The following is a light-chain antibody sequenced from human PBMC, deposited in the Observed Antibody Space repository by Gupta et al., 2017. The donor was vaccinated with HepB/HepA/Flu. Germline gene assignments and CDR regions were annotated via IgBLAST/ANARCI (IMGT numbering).Light chain of an antibody. V-gene: IGKV1-5*03. J-gene: IGKJ2*02. CDR2: KAS. Sequence: QMTQSPSTLSASVGDRVTITCRASQSISSWLAWYQQKPGKAPKLLIYKASSLESGVPSRFSGSGSVTEFTLTISSLQSDDFATYYCQQYKSRTFGQGTKLEIK. CDR3: QQYKSRT. CDR1: QSISSW.